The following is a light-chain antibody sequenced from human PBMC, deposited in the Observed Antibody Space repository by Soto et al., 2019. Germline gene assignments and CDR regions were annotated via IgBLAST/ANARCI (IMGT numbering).Light chain of an antibody. CDR3: SSYAGNHIV. CDR1: SSDVGGYNY. J-gene: IGLJ1*01. CDR2: DVS. V-gene: IGLV2-8*01. Sequence: QSALTQPPSASVSPGQSVTISCTGTSSDVGGYNYVSWYQQHPGKAPKLMIYDVSKRPSGVPDRFSGSKSGNTASLTVSGLQAEDEADYYCSSYAGNHIVFGTGTKVTVL.